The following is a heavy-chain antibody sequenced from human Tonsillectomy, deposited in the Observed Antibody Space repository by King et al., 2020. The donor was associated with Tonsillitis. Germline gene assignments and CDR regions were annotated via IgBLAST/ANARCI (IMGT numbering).Heavy chain of an antibody. V-gene: IGHV3-30*18. D-gene: IGHD1-26*01. CDR2: ISYDGSNK. CDR1: GFTFSSYG. CDR3: AKDVIGEWELIDY. J-gene: IGHJ4*02. Sequence: VQLVESGGGVVQPGRSLRLSCAASGFTFSSYGMHWVRQAPGKGLEWVAVISYDGSNKYYADSVKGRFTISRDNSKNTLYLQMNSLRAEDTAVYYCAKDVIGEWELIDYCGQGTLVTVSS.